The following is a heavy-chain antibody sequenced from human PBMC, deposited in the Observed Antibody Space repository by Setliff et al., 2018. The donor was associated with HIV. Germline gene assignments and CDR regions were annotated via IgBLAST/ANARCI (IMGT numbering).Heavy chain of an antibody. V-gene: IGHV3-15*01. J-gene: IGHJ4*02. CDR3: VRETVGAFDH. CDR1: GFTFSSYF. CDR2: IKSKTDGGTT. Sequence: GGSLRLSCAASGFTFSSYFMHWVRQAPGKGLEWVGRIKSKTDGGTTDYAAPVKGRFTMSRDDSKNTMYLQMNSLKTEDTAVYYCVRETVGAFDHWGQGALVTVSS.